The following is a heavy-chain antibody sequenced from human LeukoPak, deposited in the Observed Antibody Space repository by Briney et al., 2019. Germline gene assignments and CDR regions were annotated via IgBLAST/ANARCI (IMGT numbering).Heavy chain of an antibody. CDR1: EYSFTSYW. D-gene: IGHD5-12*01. Sequence: PGESLQISCKGSEYSFTSYWIGWVRQLPGKGLEWMGIIYPGDSDNRYSPSFQGQVTISADKSISTAYLQWSSLKASDTAMYYCARRWYSGYDLHNWFDPWGQGTLVTVSS. J-gene: IGHJ5*02. CDR2: IYPGDSDN. CDR3: ARRWYSGYDLHNWFDP. V-gene: IGHV5-51*01.